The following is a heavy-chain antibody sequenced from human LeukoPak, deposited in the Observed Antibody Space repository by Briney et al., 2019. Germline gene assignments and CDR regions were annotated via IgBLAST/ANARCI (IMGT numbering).Heavy chain of an antibody. D-gene: IGHD1-26*01. J-gene: IGHJ4*02. CDR3: ARGRGIVRELRVGYFDY. V-gene: IGHV4-39*07. CDR2: IYYSGST. CDR1: GGFISSSSYY. Sequence: SETLSLTCTVSGGFISSSSYYWGWIRQPPGKGLEWIGSIYYSGSTYYNPSLKSRVTISVDRSKNQFSLKLSSVTAADTAVYYCARGRGIVRELRVGYFDYWGQGTLVTVSS.